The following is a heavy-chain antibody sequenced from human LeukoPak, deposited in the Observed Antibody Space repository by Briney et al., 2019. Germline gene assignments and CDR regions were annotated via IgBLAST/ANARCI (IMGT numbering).Heavy chain of an antibody. D-gene: IGHD1-26*01. J-gene: IGHJ4*02. CDR3: ARDTPLLGAMDY. V-gene: IGHV4-31*03. CDR1: GGSISSGGYY. Sequence: PSETLSLTCTVSGGSISSGGYYWSWNRQHPGKGLEWIGYIYYSGSTYYNPSLKSRVTISVDTSKNQFSLKLSSVTAADTAVYYCARDTPLLGAMDYGARGTRFTVPS. CDR2: IYYSGST.